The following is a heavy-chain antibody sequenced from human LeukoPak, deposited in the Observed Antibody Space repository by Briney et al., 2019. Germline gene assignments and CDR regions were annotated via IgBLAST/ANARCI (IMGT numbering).Heavy chain of an antibody. CDR2: INHSGST. CDR3: ARQCRAYCGGDCYWYYFDY. Sequence: SETLSLTCAVYGGSFSGYYWSWIRQPPGKGLEWIGEINHSGSTNYNPSLKSRVTISVDTSKNQFSLKLSSVTAADTAVYYCARQCRAYCGGDCYWYYFDYWGQGTLVTVSS. V-gene: IGHV4-34*01. J-gene: IGHJ4*02. D-gene: IGHD2-21*02. CDR1: GGSFSGYY.